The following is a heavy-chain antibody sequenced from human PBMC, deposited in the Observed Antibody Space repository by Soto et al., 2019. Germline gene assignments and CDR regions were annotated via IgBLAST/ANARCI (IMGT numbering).Heavy chain of an antibody. V-gene: IGHV4-4*02. CDR1: GDSISSDKW. D-gene: IGHD6-13*01. J-gene: IGHJ4*02. Sequence: QVQLQESGPGLVKPSGTLSLTCAVSGDSISSDKWWSWIRQPPGKGLQWIGEIYHSGSTKYNRSLKSRVIISVDKSKNQFSLKLSSVTDADTAVYYCARGETQQQRDYWGQGTLVTVSS. CDR2: IYHSGST. CDR3: ARGETQQQRDY.